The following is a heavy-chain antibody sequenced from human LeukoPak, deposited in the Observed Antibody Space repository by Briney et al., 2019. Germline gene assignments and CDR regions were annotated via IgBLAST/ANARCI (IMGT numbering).Heavy chain of an antibody. Sequence: SETLSLTCTVSGGSISSGDYCWSWIRQPPGKGLEWIGYIYYSGSTYYNPSLKSRVTISVDTSKNQFSLKLSSVTAADTAVYYCARVPLHDSSGYYGGVDYWGQGTLVTVSS. V-gene: IGHV4-30-4*01. CDR3: ARVPLHDSSGYYGGVDY. D-gene: IGHD3-22*01. CDR2: IYYSGST. J-gene: IGHJ4*02. CDR1: GGSISSGDYC.